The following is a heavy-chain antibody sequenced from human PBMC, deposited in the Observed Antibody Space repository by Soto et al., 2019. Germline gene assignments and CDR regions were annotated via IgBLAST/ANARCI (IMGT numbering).Heavy chain of an antibody. V-gene: IGHV5-10-1*01. D-gene: IGHD3-10*01. Sequence: PWVSLQICSRVFEYNFTDFGISRVRQMPGKGLEWMGRIDPSDSYTNYSPSFQGHVTISADKSISTAYLQWSSLKASDTAMYYRAKGTVWFGELGFYYCYGMDVWGQGTTVTVSS. CDR1: EYNFTDFG. J-gene: IGHJ6*02. CDR2: IDPSDSYT. CDR3: AKGTVWFGELGFYYCYGMDV.